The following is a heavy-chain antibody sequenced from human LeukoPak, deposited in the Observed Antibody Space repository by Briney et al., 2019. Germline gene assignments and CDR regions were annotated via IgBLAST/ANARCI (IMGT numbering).Heavy chain of an antibody. D-gene: IGHD3-10*01. J-gene: IGHJ4*02. CDR3: ARLPMVRFEEGYFDY. CDR2: IYPADSDT. CDR1: GYSFPSYW. Sequence: GASLKISCKGSGYSFPSYWIGWVRQIPGKGLEWMGTIYPADSDTRYSPSFQGQVTISADKSISTAYLQWSSLKASDTAMYYCARLPMVRFEEGYFDYWGQGTLVTVSS. V-gene: IGHV5-51*01.